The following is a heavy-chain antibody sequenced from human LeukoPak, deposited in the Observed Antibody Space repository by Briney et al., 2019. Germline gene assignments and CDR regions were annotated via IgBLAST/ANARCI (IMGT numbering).Heavy chain of an antibody. D-gene: IGHD2-15*01. CDR1: GGSSSHYY. Sequence: PSETLSLTCTVSGGSSSHYYWNWIRQPAGKGLEWIGRIYPSGTTDYNPSLKSRVTMSVDTSKNQFSLKLSSVTAADTAVYYCARHYRGPYCSGGSCYSGVLDYWGHGTLVTVSS. V-gene: IGHV4-4*07. CDR2: IYPSGTT. J-gene: IGHJ4*01. CDR3: ARHYRGPYCSGGSCYSGVLDY.